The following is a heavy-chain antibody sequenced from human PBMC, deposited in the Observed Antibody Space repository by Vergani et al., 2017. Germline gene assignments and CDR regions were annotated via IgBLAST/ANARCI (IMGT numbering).Heavy chain of an antibody. Sequence: QVQLVESGGGVVQPGRSLRLSCAASGFTFSSYGMHWVRQAPGKGLEWVAVIWYDGSNKYYADAVKGRFTISRDNSKNTLYLQMNSLRAEDTAVYYCARVGAGIVATIKSGHYMDVWGKGTTVTVSS. CDR1: GFTFSSYG. CDR3: ARVGAGIVATIKSGHYMDV. D-gene: IGHD5-12*01. V-gene: IGHV3-33*01. CDR2: IWYDGSNK. J-gene: IGHJ6*03.